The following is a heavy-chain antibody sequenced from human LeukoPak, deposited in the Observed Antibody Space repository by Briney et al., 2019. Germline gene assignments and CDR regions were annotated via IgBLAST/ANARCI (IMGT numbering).Heavy chain of an antibody. CDR2: IFYTGST. CDR1: GGSINNYY. D-gene: IGHD2-8*01. Sequence: SETLSLTCTVSGGSINNYYWTWIRQPPGKGLEWIGYIFYTGSTKYNPSLKSRVTISVDTSKNQFSLKLSSVTAADTAVYYCARVSVHGYSDYWGQGTLVTVSS. J-gene: IGHJ4*02. CDR3: ARVSVHGYSDY. V-gene: IGHV4-59*01.